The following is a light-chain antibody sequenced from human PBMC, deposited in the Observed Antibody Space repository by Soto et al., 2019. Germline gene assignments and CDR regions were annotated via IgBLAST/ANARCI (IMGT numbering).Light chain of an antibody. J-gene: IGLJ1*01. V-gene: IGLV2-14*01. CDR1: NSDVDGYKY. CDR3: TSSTSSGTYV. Sequence: QSALTQPASVSGSPGQSITISCTGTNSDVDGYKYVSWYQQHPGKAPKVMIFDVSNRPSGVSNRFSGSKSGTTASLTISGLQADDEADYYCTSSTSSGTYVFRTGTKLTVL. CDR2: DVS.